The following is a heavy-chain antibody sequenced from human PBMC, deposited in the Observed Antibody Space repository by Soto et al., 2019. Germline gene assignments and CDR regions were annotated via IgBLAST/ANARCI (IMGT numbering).Heavy chain of an antibody. D-gene: IGHD3-16*01. V-gene: IGHV3-23*01. J-gene: IGHJ5*02. Sequence: EVQLLESGGDVVRPGGSLRLSCAASGFTFSSYAMGWVRQAPGKGLEWVAGVSRAGTCTFYADSVRGRFSVSRDNSRDTGDLYTNALRGDDTAVYFCVKYTVTEALGESWGQGTLVSVSS. CDR2: VSRAGTCT. CDR1: GFTFSSYA. CDR3: VKYTVTEALGES.